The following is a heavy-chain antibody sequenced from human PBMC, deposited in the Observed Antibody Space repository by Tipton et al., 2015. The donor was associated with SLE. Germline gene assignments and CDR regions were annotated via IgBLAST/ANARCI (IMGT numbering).Heavy chain of an antibody. CDR1: GFTFDDYA. J-gene: IGHJ3*02. D-gene: IGHD3-22*01. CDR2: ISWNSGSI. V-gene: IGHV3-9*01. Sequence: SLRLSCAASGFTFDDYAMHWVRQAPGKGLEWVSGISWNSGSIGYADSVKGRFTISRDNARNSLYLQMNSLRAEDTALYYCAKDQRITMIVGAFDIWGQGTMATVSS. CDR3: AKDQRITMIVGAFDI.